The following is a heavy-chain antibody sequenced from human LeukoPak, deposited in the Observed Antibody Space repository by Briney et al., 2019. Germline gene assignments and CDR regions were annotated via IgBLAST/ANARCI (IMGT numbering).Heavy chain of an antibody. J-gene: IGHJ4*02. CDR2: IYPDVRT. CDR3: ARSAVTRAGVFDY. D-gene: IGHD4-17*01. Sequence: SGTLSLTCTVSGVSFSSYYWTWIRQPAGKGLEWLGRIYPDVRTYYSPSLESRLTMSADTSKNQFSLNLRSMTAADTAVYFCARSAVTRAGVFDYWGRGILVTVSS. V-gene: IGHV4-4*07. CDR1: GVSFSSYY.